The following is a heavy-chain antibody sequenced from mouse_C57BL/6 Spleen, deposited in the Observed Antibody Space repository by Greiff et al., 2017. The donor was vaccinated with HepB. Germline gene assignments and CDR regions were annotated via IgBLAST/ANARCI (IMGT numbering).Heavy chain of an antibody. CDR1: GYTFTSYW. J-gene: IGHJ4*01. V-gene: IGHV1-55*01. CDR3: ARWGYYGNYGAMDY. CDR2: IYPGSGST. D-gene: IGHD2-1*01. Sequence: QVQLQQSGAELVKPGASVKMSCKASGYTFTSYWITWVKQRPGQGLEWIGDIYPGSGSTNYNEKFKSKATLTVDTSSSTAYMQLSSLTSEDSAVYYCARWGYYGNYGAMDYWGQGTSVTVSS.